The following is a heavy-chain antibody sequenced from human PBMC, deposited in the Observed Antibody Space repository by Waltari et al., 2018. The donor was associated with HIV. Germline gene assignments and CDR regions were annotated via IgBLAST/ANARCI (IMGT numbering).Heavy chain of an antibody. CDR1: GFIVRNHW. D-gene: IGHD3-9*01. CDR3: ARASHYIEFSTFDGDYYFDL. V-gene: IGHV3-74*01. Sequence: VQLVESGGGSIKPGGSLRLSCAGPGFIVRNHWLDWVRQGPGKGLVWVARINSDGSTRNYADAVKGRFVISRDNSRNTVYLQLNSVKVEDTAVYFCARASHYIEFSTFDGDYYFDLWGRGTRVAVSS. J-gene: IGHJ4*02. CDR2: INSDGSTR.